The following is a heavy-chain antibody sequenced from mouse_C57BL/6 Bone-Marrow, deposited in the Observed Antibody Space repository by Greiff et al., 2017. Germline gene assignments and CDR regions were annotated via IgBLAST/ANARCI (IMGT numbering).Heavy chain of an antibody. CDR2: ISDGGSYT. J-gene: IGHJ2*01. D-gene: IGHD2-1*01. CDR1: GFTFSSYA. V-gene: IGHV5-4*01. CDR3: ARDRDGNYADY. Sequence: EVQLVESGGGLVKPGGSLKLSCAASGFTFSSYAMSWVRQTPEKRLEWVATISDGGSYTYYPDNVKGRFTISRDNAKNNLYLQMSHLKSEDTAMXYCARDRDGNYADYWGQGTTLTVSS.